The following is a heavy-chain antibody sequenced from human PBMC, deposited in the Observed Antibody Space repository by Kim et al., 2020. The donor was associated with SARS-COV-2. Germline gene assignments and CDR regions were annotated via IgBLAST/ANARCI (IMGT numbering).Heavy chain of an antibody. D-gene: IGHD2-15*01. CDR1: GYTFTGYY. CDR2: INPNSGGT. J-gene: IGHJ4*02. CDR3: ARAKYCSGGSCSTFLDY. Sequence: ASVKVSCKASGYTFTGYYMHWVRQAPGQGLEWMGRINPNSGGTNYAQKFQGRVTMTRDTSISTAYMELSRLRSDDTAVYYCARAKYCSGGSCSTFLDYWGQGTLVTVSS. V-gene: IGHV1-2*06.